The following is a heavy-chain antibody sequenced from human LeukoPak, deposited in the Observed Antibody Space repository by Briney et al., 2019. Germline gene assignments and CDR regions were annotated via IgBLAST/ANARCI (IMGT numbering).Heavy chain of an antibody. CDR2: TYSSGST. V-gene: IGHV4-4*09. D-gene: IGHD2-2*01. Sequence: TSETLSLTCTVSGGAISGFFWSWVRQPPGKGLEHIGYTYSSGSTNYSPSLKSRVTISLDTSKNQVSLNLSSVTAADTAVYYCAKSPTGYCRSNNCNNGFQYHGSDVWGQGTTVTVSS. CDR1: GGAISGFF. CDR3: AKSPTGYCRSNNCNNGFQYHGSDV. J-gene: IGHJ6*02.